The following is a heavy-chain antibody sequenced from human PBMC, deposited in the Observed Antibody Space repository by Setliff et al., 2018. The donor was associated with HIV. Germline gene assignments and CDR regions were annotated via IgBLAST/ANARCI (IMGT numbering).Heavy chain of an antibody. CDR2: IYSGGST. V-gene: IGHV3-66*02. Sequence: PGESPKISCAASGFTVSSNYMSWVRQAPGKGLEWVSVIYSGGSTYYADSVKGRFTISRDNSKNTLFLQMNSLRTDDTAVYYCARDPTGDLDFYYGMDVWGQGTTVTVSS. CDR1: GFTVSSNY. D-gene: IGHD7-27*01. J-gene: IGHJ6*02. CDR3: ARDPTGDLDFYYGMDV.